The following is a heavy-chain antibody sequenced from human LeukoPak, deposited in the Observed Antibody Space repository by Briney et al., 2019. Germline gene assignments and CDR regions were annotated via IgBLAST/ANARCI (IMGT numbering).Heavy chain of an antibody. CDR3: ARDALPTAHFDY. D-gene: IGHD4-17*01. V-gene: IGHV3-48*02. J-gene: IGHJ4*02. CDR1: GSTFSSYT. CDR2: VSASSDI. Sequence: GGSLRLSCAASGSTFSSYTMNWVRQAPGKGLQWVSTVSASSDIHYSDSVKGRFTISRDNARNSLYLQMNSLRDEDTAVYYCARDALPTAHFDYWGQGTLVTVSS.